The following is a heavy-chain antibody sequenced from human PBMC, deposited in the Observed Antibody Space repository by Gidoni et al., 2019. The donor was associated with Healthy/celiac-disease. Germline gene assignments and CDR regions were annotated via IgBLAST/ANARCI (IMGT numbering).Heavy chain of an antibody. D-gene: IGHD4-17*01. CDR1: GFTFSSYA. CDR2: ISYDGSNR. J-gene: IGHJ4*02. Sequence: VVQPGRSLRLSCAASGFTFSSYAMHWVRQAPGKGLEWVAVISYDGSNRYYADSVKGRFTISRDNSKNTLYLQMNSLRAEDTAVYYCARGIYGDYVKGKGTGVYFDYWGQGTLVTVSS. CDR3: ARGIYGDYVKGKGTGVYFDY. V-gene: IGHV3-30*01.